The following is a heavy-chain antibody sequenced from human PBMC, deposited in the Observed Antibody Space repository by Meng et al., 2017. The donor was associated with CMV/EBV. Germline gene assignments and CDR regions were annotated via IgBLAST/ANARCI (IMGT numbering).Heavy chain of an antibody. Sequence: GESLKISCAASGFTFSSYWMHWVRQAPGKGLVWVSRINSDGSSTSYADSVKGRFTISRDNAKNTLYLQMNSLRAEDTAVYYCARESGPGGFGGAFDIWGQGTMVTVS. J-gene: IGHJ3*02. CDR2: INSDGSST. D-gene: IGHD3-10*01. CDR3: ARESGPGGFGGAFDI. CDR1: GFTFSSYW. V-gene: IGHV3-74*01.